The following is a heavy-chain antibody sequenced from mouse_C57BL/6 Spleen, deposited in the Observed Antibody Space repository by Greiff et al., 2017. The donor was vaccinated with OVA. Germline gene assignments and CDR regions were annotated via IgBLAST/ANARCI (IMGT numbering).Heavy chain of an antibody. CDR3: ARPTAQATYAMDY. CDR2: INPNNGGT. Sequence: VQLQQSGPELVKPGASVKIPCKASGYTFTDYNMDWVKQSHGKSLEWIGDINPNNGGTIYNQKFKGKATLTVDKSSSTAYMELRSLTSEDTAVYYCARPTAQATYAMDYWGQGTSVTVSS. V-gene: IGHV1-18*01. D-gene: IGHD3-2*02. J-gene: IGHJ4*01. CDR1: GYTFTDYN.